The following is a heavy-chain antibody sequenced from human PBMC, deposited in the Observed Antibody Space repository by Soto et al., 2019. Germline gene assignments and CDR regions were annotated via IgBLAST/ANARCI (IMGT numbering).Heavy chain of an antibody. CDR2: IHGTRSII. D-gene: IGHD1-1*01. CDR1: GFTFGSHA. Sequence: ESGGGLVQPGGSLKLSCAVSGFTFGSHAMNWVRQAPGKGLEWVAYIHGTRSIIYYADSVKGRFTISRDNAKNSLYLQMDSLRDEDTALYYCARDARNADYDYWGQGTLVTVSS. J-gene: IGHJ4*02. V-gene: IGHV3-48*02. CDR3: ARDARNADYDY.